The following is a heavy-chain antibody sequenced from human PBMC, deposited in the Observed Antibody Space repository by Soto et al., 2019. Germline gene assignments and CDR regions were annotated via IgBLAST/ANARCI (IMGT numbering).Heavy chain of an antibody. Sequence: EVQLLESGGALVQPGGSLRLSCAASGFTFSFCAMSWVRQAPGKGLEWVSSMRGSGRDTYYADSGKGRFTIARDNSKNTLYLQMTSLRVEDTPVSYCVKGHSVSYYCFDYWGQGTLVTVSS. CDR2: MRGSGRDT. V-gene: IGHV3-23*01. CDR3: VKGHSVSYYCFDY. D-gene: IGHD3-22*01. CDR1: GFTFSFCA. J-gene: IGHJ4*02.